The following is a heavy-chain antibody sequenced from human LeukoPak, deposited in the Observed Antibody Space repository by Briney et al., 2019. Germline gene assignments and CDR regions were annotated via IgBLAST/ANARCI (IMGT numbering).Heavy chain of an antibody. V-gene: IGHV1-2*02. J-gene: IGHJ4*02. CDR2: INPNSGGT. Sequence: ASVKVSCKASGYTFTGYYMHWVRQAPGQGLEWMGWINPNSGGTNYAQKFQGRVTMTRDTSISTAHMELSRLRSDDTAVYYCARVYCSSTSCPPQFDYWGQGTLVTVSS. D-gene: IGHD2-2*01. CDR3: ARVYCSSTSCPPQFDY. CDR1: GYTFTGYY.